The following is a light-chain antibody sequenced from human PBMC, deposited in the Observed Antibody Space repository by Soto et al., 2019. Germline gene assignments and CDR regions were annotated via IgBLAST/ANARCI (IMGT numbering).Light chain of an antibody. Sequence: DIHMTQSPSTLSASVVGVGAVGFLASQSLNNELAWYQQKPGKAPNLLMYDASTLERGVPSRFSGTGSGTEFTLTISSLQPDDFATYYCQQYNSYPITFGQGTRLEIK. J-gene: IGKJ5*01. CDR3: QQYNSYPIT. V-gene: IGKV1-5*01. CDR2: DAS. CDR1: QSLNNE.